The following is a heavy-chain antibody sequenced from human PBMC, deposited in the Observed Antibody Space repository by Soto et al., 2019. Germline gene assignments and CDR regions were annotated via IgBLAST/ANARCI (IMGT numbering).Heavy chain of an antibody. CDR1: KFTFSSYG. J-gene: IGHJ6*02. D-gene: IGHD6-13*01. Sequence: GGSLRLSCAASKFTFSSYGMHWVRQAPGKGLEWVAVIWYDGSNKYYADSVKGRFTISRDNSKNTLYLQMNSLRAEDTAVYYCARDQGGSIAAAGTPHYYGMDVWGQGTTVTVSS. CDR2: IWYDGSNK. CDR3: ARDQGGSIAAAGTPHYYGMDV. V-gene: IGHV3-33*01.